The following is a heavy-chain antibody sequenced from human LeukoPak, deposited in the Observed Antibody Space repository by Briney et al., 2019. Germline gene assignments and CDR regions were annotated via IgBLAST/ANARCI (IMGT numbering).Heavy chain of an antibody. D-gene: IGHD2-15*01. Sequence: ASVKASCKASGYTFTSYDINWLRQATRQGLEWMGWMNPNSGNTGYAQKLQGRVTMTRNSSITTAYMELSSLRSEDTAVYYCARRHGRCSDGSCYYPDYWGQGTLVTVSS. CDR3: ARRHGRCSDGSCYYPDY. J-gene: IGHJ4*02. CDR2: MNPNSGNT. CDR1: GYTFTSYD. V-gene: IGHV1-8*01.